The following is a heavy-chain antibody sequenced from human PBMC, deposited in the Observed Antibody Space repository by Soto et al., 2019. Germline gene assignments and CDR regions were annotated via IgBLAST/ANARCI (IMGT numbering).Heavy chain of an antibody. CDR3: ARAPARYYYDSSGYYYGDYFDY. V-gene: IGHV4-30-2*01. D-gene: IGHD3-22*01. CDR2: IYHSGST. J-gene: IGHJ4*02. CDR1: GGSISSGGYS. Sequence: QLQLQESGSGLVKPSQTLSLTCAVSGGSISSGGYSWSWIRQPPGKGLEWIGYIYHSGSTYYNPSLKMRDTTSVDRSKNQFSRKRSSVTAADTAVYYCARAPARYYYDSSGYYYGDYFDYWGQGTLVTVSS.